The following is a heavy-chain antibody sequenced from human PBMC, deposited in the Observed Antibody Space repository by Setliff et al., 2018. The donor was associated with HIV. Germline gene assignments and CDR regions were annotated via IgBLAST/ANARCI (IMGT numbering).Heavy chain of an antibody. D-gene: IGHD6-13*01. CDR3: ARVKAGPYYYYYMDV. Sequence: PSETLSLTCTVSGVSISSGSYYWSWIRQSAGKGLEWIGRIYTSGSTNDNPPLKSRVTISVDTSKNQFSLKLSSVTAADTAVYYCARVKAGPYYYYYMDVWGKGTTVTVSS. CDR1: GVSISSGSYY. J-gene: IGHJ6*03. CDR2: IYTSGST. V-gene: IGHV4-61*02.